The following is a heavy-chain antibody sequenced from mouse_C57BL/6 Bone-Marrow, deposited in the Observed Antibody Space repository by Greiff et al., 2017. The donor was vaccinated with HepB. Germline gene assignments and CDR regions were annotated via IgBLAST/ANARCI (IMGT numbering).Heavy chain of an antibody. J-gene: IGHJ3*01. CDR3: ARRRLISTMVTPTGPWFAY. V-gene: IGHV1-19*01. Sequence: VQLQQSGPVLVKPGASVKMSCKASGYTFTDYYMNWVKQSHGKSLEWIGVINPYNGGTSYNQKFKGKATLTVDKSSSTAYMELNSLTSEDSAVYYCARRRLISTMVTPTGPWFAYWGQGTLVTVSA. D-gene: IGHD2-2*01. CDR1: GYTFTDYY. CDR2: INPYNGGT.